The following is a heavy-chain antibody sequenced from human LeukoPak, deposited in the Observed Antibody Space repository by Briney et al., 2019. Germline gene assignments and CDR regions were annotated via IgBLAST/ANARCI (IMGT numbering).Heavy chain of an antibody. CDR3: ARGRIAKIVVVHSFHYGMDV. Sequence: SETQSLTCDVFGGPFTDYFWTWIRQSPGKGLEWIGEINDYTGNINYNPSLNSRVSISLEKSKNQFSLELRSVTAADTAVYYCARGRIAKIVVVHSFHYGMDVWGQGTTVTVSS. CDR1: GGPFTDYF. CDR2: INDYTGNI. V-gene: IGHV4-34*01. D-gene: IGHD3-22*01. J-gene: IGHJ6*02.